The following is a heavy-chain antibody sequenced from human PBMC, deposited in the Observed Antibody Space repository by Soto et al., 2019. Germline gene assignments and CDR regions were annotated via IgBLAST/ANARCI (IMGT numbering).Heavy chain of an antibody. CDR2: INPNSGGT. CDR3: ARRTPVEAYYYYMDV. D-gene: IGHD6-19*01. CDR1: GYTFTGYY. V-gene: IGHV1-2*04. Sequence: ASVKVSCKASGYTFTGYYMHWVRQAPGQGLEWMGWINPNSGGTNYAQKFQGWVTMTRDTSISTAYMELSRLRSDDTAVYYCARRTPVEAYYYYMDVWGKGTTVTVSS. J-gene: IGHJ6*03.